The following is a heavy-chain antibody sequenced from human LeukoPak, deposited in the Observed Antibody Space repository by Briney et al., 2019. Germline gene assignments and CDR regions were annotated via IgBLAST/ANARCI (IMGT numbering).Heavy chain of an antibody. CDR2: VYASGST. CDR1: GGSMSNYY. Sequence: SETLSLTCTVSGGSMSNYYWSWIRQPAGKGLEWIGRVYASGSTYYNPSLKSRVTISVDTSKNQFSLKLSSVTAADTAVYFCASPRGDDSGGYYTWYFHHWGQGILVTVSS. CDR3: ASPRGDDSGGYYTWYFHH. D-gene: IGHD3-22*01. J-gene: IGHJ1*01. V-gene: IGHV4-4*07.